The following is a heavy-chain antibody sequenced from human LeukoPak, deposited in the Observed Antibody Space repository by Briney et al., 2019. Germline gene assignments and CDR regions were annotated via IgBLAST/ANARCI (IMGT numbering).Heavy chain of an antibody. Sequence: GGSLRLSCAASGFAVNVHVMSWVRQAPGKGLEWVAAISGRSDSTYHADSVKGRFTVSRDNSKNTLYLQMASLRVDDAAVYYCAKGSSSSRPYYFDSWGQGTLVTVSS. CDR2: ISGRSDST. CDR3: AKGSSSSRPYYFDS. D-gene: IGHD6-6*01. J-gene: IGHJ4*02. CDR1: GFAVNVHV. V-gene: IGHV3-23*01.